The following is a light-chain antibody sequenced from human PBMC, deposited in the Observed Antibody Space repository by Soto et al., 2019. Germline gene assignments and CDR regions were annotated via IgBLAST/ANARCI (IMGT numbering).Light chain of an antibody. CDR2: DAS. V-gene: IGKV1-39*01. Sequence: DIQMTQSPSSLSASLGDRVTITCRASQSMSTYLNWYQQKPGKAPELLIYDASSLQSGVPSRFSGGGSGTDFTLTISSPQPAYFPTYYCQQRYTTPARITFGQGTRLQI. J-gene: IGKJ5*01. CDR3: QQRYTTPARIT. CDR1: QSMSTY.